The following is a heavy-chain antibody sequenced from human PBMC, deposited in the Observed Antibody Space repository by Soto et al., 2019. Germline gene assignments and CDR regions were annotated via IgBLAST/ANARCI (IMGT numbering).Heavy chain of an antibody. CDR2: ISSDETNE. CDR1: GFTFRSSV. CDR3: AQIGDKAMPEGLEY. J-gene: IGHJ4*02. V-gene: IGHV3-33*06. D-gene: IGHD5-18*01. Sequence: GGSLRLSCAASGFTFRSSVVHWVRQAPGKGLEWVAVISSDETNEDYADSVKGRFTISRDNSKNTLYLQMNSLRAEDTAVYYCAQIGDKAMPEGLEYWAKGNLVTVSS.